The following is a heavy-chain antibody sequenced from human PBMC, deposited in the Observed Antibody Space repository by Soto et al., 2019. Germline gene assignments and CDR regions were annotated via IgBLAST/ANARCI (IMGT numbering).Heavy chain of an antibody. J-gene: IGHJ4*02. V-gene: IGHV1-18*04. D-gene: IGHD3-3*01. CDR2: ISAYNGNT. CDR3: ARDSLESPD. Sequence: GASVKVSCKASGYTFTSYYMHWVRQAPGQGLEWMGLISAYNGNTNYAQKLQGRVTMTRDTSTSTAYMELRSLRSDDTAVYYCARDSLESPDWGQGTLVTVSS. CDR1: GYTFTSYY.